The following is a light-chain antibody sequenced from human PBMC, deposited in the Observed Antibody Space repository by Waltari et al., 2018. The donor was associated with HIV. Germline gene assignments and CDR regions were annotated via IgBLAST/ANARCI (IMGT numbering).Light chain of an antibody. J-gene: IGLJ1*01. Sequence: QSALSQPRSVSGSPGQSLTISCTGTSRDVGSYNYVSWYQHHPGKAPKLMIYDAMKRPSGVPDRFSGSKSGNTASLTISGLQVEDEADYYCCSSAGRYTFVFGTGTKVTVL. V-gene: IGLV2-11*01. CDR2: DAM. CDR3: CSSAGRYTFV. CDR1: SRDVGSYNY.